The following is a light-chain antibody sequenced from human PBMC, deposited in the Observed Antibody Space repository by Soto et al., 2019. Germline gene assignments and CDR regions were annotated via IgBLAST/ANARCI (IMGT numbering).Light chain of an antibody. CDR2: AAS. J-gene: IGKJ1*01. CDR3: QQYGYSSWT. Sequence: EIVLTKSPGTLSLSPGERATLSCRASQSVDSKDLAWYQQRPGQAPRILIFAASSKATGIPDRFSGSGSGTDFTLTISRLEPGDFAVYYCQQYGYSSWTFGQGTKVDIK. CDR1: QSVDSKD. V-gene: IGKV3-20*01.